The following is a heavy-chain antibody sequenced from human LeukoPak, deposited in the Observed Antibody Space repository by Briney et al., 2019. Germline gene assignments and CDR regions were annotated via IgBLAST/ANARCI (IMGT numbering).Heavy chain of an antibody. CDR3: ATGITVTTGGFDP. J-gene: IGHJ5*02. D-gene: IGHD4-17*01. CDR1: GGSVSSGSYY. Sequence: SETLSLTCTVSGGSVSSGSYYWSWIRPPPGKGLEWIGYIYYSGSTNYNPSLKTRVTISVDTSKNQFSLKLSSVTAADTAVYYCATGITVTTGGFDPWGQGTLVTVSS. V-gene: IGHV4-61*01. CDR2: IYYSGST.